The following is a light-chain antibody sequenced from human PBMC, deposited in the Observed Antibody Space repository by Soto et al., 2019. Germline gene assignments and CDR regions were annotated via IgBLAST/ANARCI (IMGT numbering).Light chain of an antibody. CDR2: GAS. V-gene: IGKV3-20*01. CDR3: QHYGSSLFT. J-gene: IGKJ3*01. CDR1: QSVSSSY. Sequence: EIVLTQSPGTLSLSPGERATLSCRASQSVSSSYLAWYQQKPGQDPRLLIDGASSRATGIPDRFSGSGSGTDFTLNISRLEPEDFAVYYCQHYGSSLFTCEPGTKVDIK.